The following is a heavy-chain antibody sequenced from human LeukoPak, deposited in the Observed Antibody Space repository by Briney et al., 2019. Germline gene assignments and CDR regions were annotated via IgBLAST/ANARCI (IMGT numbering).Heavy chain of an antibody. CDR2: IYYSGST. V-gene: IGHV4-30-4*08. Sequence: SETLSLTCTVSGGSISSGDYYWSWIRQPPGKGLEWIGYIYYSGSTYYNPSLKSRVTISVDTSKNQFSLKLSSVTAADTAVYYCAGAAAGTSHHFDYWGQGTLVTVSS. CDR1: GGSISSGDYY. CDR3: AGAAAGTSHHFDY. J-gene: IGHJ4*02. D-gene: IGHD6-13*01.